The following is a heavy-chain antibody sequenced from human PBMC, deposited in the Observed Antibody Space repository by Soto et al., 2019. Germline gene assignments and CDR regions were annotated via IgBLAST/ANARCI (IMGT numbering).Heavy chain of an antibody. CDR3: LTWFHNILTGPDGYGMDV. D-gene: IGHD3-9*01. CDR2: ITHTGEKT. Sequence: EVQLLESGGGLVQPGGSLRLSCAASGVAFSGCAMSWVRQAPGQGLEWVSYITHTGEKTYYADAVNGRFTISRDNSKNTLYLQMNSLRAEDTAEYYCLTWFHNILTGPDGYGMDVWGQGTTVTVSS. CDR1: GVAFSGCA. J-gene: IGHJ6*02. V-gene: IGHV3-23*01.